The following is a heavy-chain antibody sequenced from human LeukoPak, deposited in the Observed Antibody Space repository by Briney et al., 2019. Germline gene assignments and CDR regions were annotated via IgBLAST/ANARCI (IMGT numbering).Heavy chain of an antibody. D-gene: IGHD5-12*01. Sequence: SETLSLTCAVYGGSFSGYYWSWIRQPPGKGLEWIGEINHSGSTNYNPSLKIRVTISVDTSKNQFSLKLSSVTAADTAVYYCARGPVWWLPLSYFDYWGQGTLVTVSS. J-gene: IGHJ4*02. CDR3: ARGPVWWLPLSYFDY. V-gene: IGHV4-34*01. CDR2: INHSGST. CDR1: GGSFSGYY.